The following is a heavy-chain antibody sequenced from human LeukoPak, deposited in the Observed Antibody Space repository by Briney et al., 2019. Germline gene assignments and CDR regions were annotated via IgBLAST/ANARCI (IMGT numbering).Heavy chain of an antibody. Sequence: SETLSLTCTVSGGSISSYYWSWIRQPPGKGLEYIAYIYYSGYTNYNPSLKSRVPISVYTSKNQFSLQLSSVTAADTAIYYCARGHKAFDIWGQGTMVTVSS. CDR3: ARGHKAFDI. V-gene: IGHV4-59*01. J-gene: IGHJ3*02. CDR1: GGSISSYY. CDR2: IYYSGYT.